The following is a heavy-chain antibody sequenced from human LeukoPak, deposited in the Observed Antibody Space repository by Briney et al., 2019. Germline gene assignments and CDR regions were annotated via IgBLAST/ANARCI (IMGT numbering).Heavy chain of an antibody. Sequence: PGRSLRLSCAASGFTFSSYGMHWVRQAPGKGLEWVSAISGSGGSTYYADSVKGRFTISRDNSKNTLYLQMNSLRAEDTAVYYCARVVPASYAFDIWGQGTMVTVSS. CDR2: ISGSGGST. CDR3: ARVVPASYAFDI. V-gene: IGHV3-23*01. D-gene: IGHD2-2*01. J-gene: IGHJ3*02. CDR1: GFTFSSYG.